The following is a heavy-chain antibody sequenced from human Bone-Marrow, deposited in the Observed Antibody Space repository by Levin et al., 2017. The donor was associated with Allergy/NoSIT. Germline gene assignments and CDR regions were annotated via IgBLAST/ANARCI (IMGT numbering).Heavy chain of an antibody. V-gene: IGHV3-48*02. CDR3: ARDPARGYYDSSGYSGDH. D-gene: IGHD3-22*01. CDR2: ISSSGDST. CDR1: GFSFWHYT. J-gene: IGHJ4*02. Sequence: GGSLRLSCAASGFSFWHYTMNWVRQAPGKGLEWVSCISSSGDSTYYADSVKGRFTISRDNAKNSLYLQLNRLRDEDTALYYCARDPARGYYDSSGYSGDHWGQGTQVTVSS.